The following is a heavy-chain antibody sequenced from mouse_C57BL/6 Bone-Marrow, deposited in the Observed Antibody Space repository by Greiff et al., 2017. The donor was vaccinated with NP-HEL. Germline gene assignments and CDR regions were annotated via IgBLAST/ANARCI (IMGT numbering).Heavy chain of an antibody. Sequence: VKLMESGPELVKPGASVKISCKASGYAFSSSWMNWVKQRPGKGLEWIGRIYPGDGDTNYNGKFKGKATLTADKSSSTAYMQLSSLTSEDSAVYFCANLPFAYWGQGTLVTVSA. CDR2: IYPGDGDT. CDR1: GYAFSSSW. J-gene: IGHJ3*01. V-gene: IGHV1-82*01. CDR3: ANLPFAY.